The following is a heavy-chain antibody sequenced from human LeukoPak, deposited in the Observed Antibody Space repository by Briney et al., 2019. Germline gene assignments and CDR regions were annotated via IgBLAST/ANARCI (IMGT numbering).Heavy chain of an antibody. D-gene: IGHD4-17*01. CDR1: GYTFTGYY. V-gene: IGHV1-2*02. Sequence: ASVKFSCKASGYTFTGYYIHWVRQAPGQGLEWMGWINPNNDGADYAQKFQGRVTMTRDTSISTVYMELRRLTSDDTAVYYCARLEHDYGDPGDAFDVWGQGTMVTVSS. CDR2: INPNNDGA. CDR3: ARLEHDYGDPGDAFDV. J-gene: IGHJ3*01.